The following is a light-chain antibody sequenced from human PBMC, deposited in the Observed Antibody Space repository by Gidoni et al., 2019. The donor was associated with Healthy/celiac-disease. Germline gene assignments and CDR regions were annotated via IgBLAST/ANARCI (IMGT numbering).Light chain of an antibody. V-gene: IGLV3-1*01. Sequence: SYDLTQPPSVSVSPAQTASITCSGNKLGDKYSCWYQQKPGQSPVLVIYKDSKRPSGIPEPFSGSNTGNTATMTISGTQAMDEADYYCQAWDSSTVVFGGGTKLTVL. CDR1: KLGDKY. CDR3: QAWDSSTVV. CDR2: KDS. J-gene: IGLJ2*01.